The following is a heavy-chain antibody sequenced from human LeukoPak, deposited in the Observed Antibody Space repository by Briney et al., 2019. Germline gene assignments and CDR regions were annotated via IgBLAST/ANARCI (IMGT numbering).Heavy chain of an antibody. Sequence: PSETLSLTCTVSGGSISSYYWSWIRQPPGKGLEWIGYIYYSGSTNYNPSLKSRVTISVDTCKNQFSLKLSSVTTADTAVYYCARDTRPYYYDSSGSNDAFDIWGQGTMVTVSS. CDR2: IYYSGST. D-gene: IGHD3-22*01. J-gene: IGHJ3*02. V-gene: IGHV4-59*01. CDR1: GGSISSYY. CDR3: ARDTRPYYYDSSGSNDAFDI.